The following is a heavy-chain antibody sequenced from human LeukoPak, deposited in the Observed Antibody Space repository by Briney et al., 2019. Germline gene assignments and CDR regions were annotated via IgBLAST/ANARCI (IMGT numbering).Heavy chain of an antibody. Sequence: GESLRISCKGSGYSFTSYWIDWVRQMPGTGLERMGIIYAGDSDTRYSPSFQGQVTISADKPISTAYLQWSSLKASDTAMYYCARQDQLLGFDLWGRGTLVTVSS. CDR1: GYSFTSYW. CDR2: IYAGDSDT. CDR3: ARQDQLLGFDL. J-gene: IGHJ2*01. V-gene: IGHV5-51*01. D-gene: IGHD2-2*01.